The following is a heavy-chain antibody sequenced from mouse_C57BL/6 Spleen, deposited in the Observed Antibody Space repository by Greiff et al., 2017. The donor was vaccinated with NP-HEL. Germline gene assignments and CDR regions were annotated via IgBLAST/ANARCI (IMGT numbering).Heavy chain of an antibody. J-gene: IGHJ2*01. CDR2: IDPETGGT. CDR3: TRQNWDDGY. D-gene: IGHD4-1*01. Sequence: QVQLQQSGAELVRPGASVTLSCKASGYTFTDYEMHWVKQTPVHGLEWIGAIDPETGGTAYNQKFKGKAILTADKSSSTAYMELRSLTSEDSAVYYCTRQNWDDGYWGQGTTLTVSS. CDR1: GYTFTDYE. V-gene: IGHV1-15*01.